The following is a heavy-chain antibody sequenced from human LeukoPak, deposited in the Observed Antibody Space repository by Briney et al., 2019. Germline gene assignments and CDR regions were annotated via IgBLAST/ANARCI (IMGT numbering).Heavy chain of an antibody. V-gene: IGHV4-31*03. CDR3: ARARVVVIEP. D-gene: IGHD3-22*01. CDR1: GGSISSGGYY. CDR2: IYYSGST. J-gene: IGHJ4*02. Sequence: SQTLPLTCTVSGGSISSGGYYWSWIRQHPGKGLEWIGYIYYSGSTYYNPSLKSRVTISVDTSKNQFSLKLSSVTAADTAVYYCARARVVVIEPWGQGTLVTVSS.